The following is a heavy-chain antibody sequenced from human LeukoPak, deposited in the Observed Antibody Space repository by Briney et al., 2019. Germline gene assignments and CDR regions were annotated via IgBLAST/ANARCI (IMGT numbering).Heavy chain of an antibody. CDR3: ASATVDMPRD. J-gene: IGHJ4*02. D-gene: IGHD2-2*01. CDR1: GGSISSGDYY. Sequence: PSETLSLTCTVSGGSISSGDYYWSWIRQPPGKGLEWIGYIYYSGSTYYNPSLKSRVTTSVDTSRNQFSLKLSSVTAADTAVYYCASATVDMPRDWGQGTLVTVSS. CDR2: IYYSGST. V-gene: IGHV4-30-4*01.